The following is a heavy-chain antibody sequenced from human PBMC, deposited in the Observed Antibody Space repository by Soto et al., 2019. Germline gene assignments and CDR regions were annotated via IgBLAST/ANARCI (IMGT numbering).Heavy chain of an antibody. CDR2: VYYSGST. J-gene: IGHJ4*02. V-gene: IGHV4-38-2*01. D-gene: IGHD2-15*01. Sequence: SLTCAVSGFSISSGHYWGWFRQPPGKGLEWIGDVYYSGSTYYNPSLKSRLTMSIGTSKGQFSLKMTSVTAADTAVYYCARSLAATTPYFDNWGQGTMVTVSS. CDR3: ARSLAATTPYFDN. CDR1: GFSISSGHY.